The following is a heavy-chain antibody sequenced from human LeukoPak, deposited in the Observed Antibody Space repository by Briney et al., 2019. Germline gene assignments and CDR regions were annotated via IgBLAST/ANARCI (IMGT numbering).Heavy chain of an antibody. CDR1: GGTFSSYA. D-gene: IGHD2-8*01. J-gene: IGHJ4*02. CDR3: AGADTHCTNGVCYGY. Sequence: SVKVSCKASGGTFSSYAISWVRQAPGQGLEWMGRIIPILGIANYAQKFQGRVTITADKSTSTAYMELSSLRSEDTAVYYCAGADTHCTNGVCYGYWGQGTLVTVSS. CDR2: IIPILGIA. V-gene: IGHV1-69*04.